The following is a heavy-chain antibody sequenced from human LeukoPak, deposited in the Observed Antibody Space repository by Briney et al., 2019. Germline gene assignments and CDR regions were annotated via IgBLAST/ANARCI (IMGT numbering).Heavy chain of an antibody. D-gene: IGHD3-10*01. CDR2: ISGSGGST. J-gene: IGHJ4*02. Sequence: GGSLRLSCAASGFTFSSYAMSWVRLAPGKGLEWVSAISGSGGSTYYADSVKGRFTISRDNSKNTLYLQMNSLRAEDTAVYYCAIRYYGSGSYSYWGQGTLVTVSS. V-gene: IGHV3-23*01. CDR1: GFTFSSYA. CDR3: AIRYYGSGSYSY.